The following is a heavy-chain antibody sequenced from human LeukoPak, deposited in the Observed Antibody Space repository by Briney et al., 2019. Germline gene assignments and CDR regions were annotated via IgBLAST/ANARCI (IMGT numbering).Heavy chain of an antibody. Sequence: SETLPLTCTVSGYSISSGYYGGWIRQPPGKGLEWIGSIYHSGSTYYNPSLKSRVTISVDTSKNQFSLKLSSVTAADTAVYYCARTKLGMGVDYWGQGTLVTVSS. CDR2: IYHSGST. V-gene: IGHV4-38-2*02. CDR1: GYSISSGYY. D-gene: IGHD7-27*01. J-gene: IGHJ4*02. CDR3: ARTKLGMGVDY.